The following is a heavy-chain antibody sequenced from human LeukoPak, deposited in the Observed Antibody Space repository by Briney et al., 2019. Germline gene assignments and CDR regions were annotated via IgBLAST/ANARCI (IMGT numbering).Heavy chain of an antibody. D-gene: IGHD2/OR15-2a*01. CDR2: ISSSSKYV. CDR3: ARFLRPNWFDP. Sequence: GGSLRLSCAASGFTFSSYTMNWVRQAPGKGLEWVSSISSSSKYVFQADSVKGRFTISRDDAKNSLFLQMDSLRPEDTAVYYCARFLRPNWFDPWGQGTLVTVSS. V-gene: IGHV3-21*01. J-gene: IGHJ5*02. CDR1: GFTFSSYT.